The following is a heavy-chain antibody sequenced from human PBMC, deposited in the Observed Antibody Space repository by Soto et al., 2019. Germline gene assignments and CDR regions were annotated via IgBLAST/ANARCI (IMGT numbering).Heavy chain of an antibody. CDR3: AHRSTGTCNFDY. Sequence: QIALKESGPTLVKPTQTLTLTCTFSGFSLTTSGVGVGWIRQPPGKALEWLALIYWDDDKRYRPSLKSRLTISKDTSKNQVFLTMTNMDPVDTATYYCAHRSTGTCNFDYWGQGILVTVAS. D-gene: IGHD2-8*02. CDR2: IYWDDDK. CDR1: GFSLTTSGVG. V-gene: IGHV2-5*02. J-gene: IGHJ4*02.